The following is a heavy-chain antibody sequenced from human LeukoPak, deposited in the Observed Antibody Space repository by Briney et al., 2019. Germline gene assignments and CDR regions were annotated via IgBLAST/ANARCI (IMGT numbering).Heavy chain of an antibody. CDR1: GGSLSGYY. Sequence: SETLSLTCAVYGGSLSGYYWSWIRQPPGKGLEWIGEINHSGSTNYNPSLKSRVTISVDTSKNQFSLKLSSVTAADTAVYYCARLIHRYMDVWGKGTTVTVSS. CDR3: ARLIHRYMDV. V-gene: IGHV4-34*01. J-gene: IGHJ6*03. CDR2: INHSGST. D-gene: IGHD2-8*01.